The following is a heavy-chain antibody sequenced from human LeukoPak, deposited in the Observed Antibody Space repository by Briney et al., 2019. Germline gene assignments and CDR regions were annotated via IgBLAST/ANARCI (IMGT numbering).Heavy chain of an antibody. CDR2: INHSGST. D-gene: IGHD3-3*01. J-gene: IGHJ4*02. CDR3: ARSNYDFWSGYSGKSTFDY. V-gene: IGHV4-34*01. CDR1: GGSFSGYY. Sequence: PSETLSLTCAVYGGSFSGYYWSWIRQPPGKGLEWIGEINHSGSTNYNPSLKSRVTISVDTSKNQFSLKLSSVTAAGTAVYYCARSNYDFWSGYSGKSTFDYWGQGTLVTVSS.